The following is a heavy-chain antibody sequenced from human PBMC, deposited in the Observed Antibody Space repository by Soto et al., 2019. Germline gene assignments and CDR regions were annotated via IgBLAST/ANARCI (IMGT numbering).Heavy chain of an antibody. Sequence: SETLSLTCSVSGGTITSGRSSWNWIRQSPGKGLEWIAYIYHSGSTYYNPSLKSRVTISVDRSENQFSLKLSSVTAADTAVYYCARDDRGYYGMDVWGQGTTVTVSS. D-gene: IGHD3-10*01. CDR2: IYHSGST. CDR1: GGTITSGRSS. V-gene: IGHV4-30-2*06. CDR3: ARDDRGYYGMDV. J-gene: IGHJ6*02.